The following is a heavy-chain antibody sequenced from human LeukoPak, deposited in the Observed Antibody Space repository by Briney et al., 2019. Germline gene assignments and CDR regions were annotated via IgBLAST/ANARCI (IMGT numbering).Heavy chain of an antibody. J-gene: IGHJ5*02. CDR1: GGAITSYY. CDR2: SSTSGST. V-gene: IGHV4-4*07. CDR3: ARGGRWFDP. Sequence: SETVSHTCSVSGGAITSYYWSWIRQAAGKGLEWIGRSSTSGSTNFNPSLKSRVTMSIDTSKNQFSLKVTSVTAADTAVYYCARGGRWFDPWGQGTLVTVSS.